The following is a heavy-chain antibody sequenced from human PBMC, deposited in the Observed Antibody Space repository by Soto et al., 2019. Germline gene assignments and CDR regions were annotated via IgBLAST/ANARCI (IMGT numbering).Heavy chain of an antibody. D-gene: IGHD6-13*01. Sequence: QVQLRESGPGLVKPSQTLSLTCTVSGGSINSGGYYWNWIRQHPGKGLEWIGYMYYSGSTYYNPLLRSRVIISSDTSENHFSLKLRYVTAADTAVYFCARGYRQSGYSSSWVFDYWGQGTLVNVSS. CDR2: MYYSGST. CDR3: ARGYRQSGYSSSWVFDY. CDR1: GGSINSGGYY. J-gene: IGHJ4*02. V-gene: IGHV4-31*03.